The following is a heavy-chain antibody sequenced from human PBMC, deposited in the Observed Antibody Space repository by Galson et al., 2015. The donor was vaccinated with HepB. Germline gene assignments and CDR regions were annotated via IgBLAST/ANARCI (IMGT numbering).Heavy chain of an antibody. V-gene: IGHV4-4*02. CDR2: IYHSGST. CDR1: GGSISSSNW. Sequence: SETLSLTCAVSGGSISSSNWWSWVRQPPGKGLEWIGEIYHSGSTNYNPSLKSRVTISVDKSKNQFSLKLSSVTAADTAVYYCASVEDYYDSSGYPPSWYFDLWGRGTLVTVSS. J-gene: IGHJ2*01. CDR3: ASVEDYYDSSGYPPSWYFDL. D-gene: IGHD3-22*01.